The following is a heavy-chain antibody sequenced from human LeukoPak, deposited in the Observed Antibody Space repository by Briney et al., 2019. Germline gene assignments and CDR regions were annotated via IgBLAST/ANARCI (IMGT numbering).Heavy chain of an antibody. V-gene: IGHV4-4*02. D-gene: IGHD3-3*01. CDR2: IYNSGST. CDR1: GGSISSSNW. CDR3: AKSGGIGVACGLDY. J-gene: IGHJ4*02. Sequence: SETLSLTCAVSGGSISSSNWWGWGRPPPGKGVEWGGEIYNSGSTNYKPSLKSRVTISIDNAKNPFSLKLSSLSAADTAVYYCAKSGGIGVACGLDYWGQGTLVTVSS.